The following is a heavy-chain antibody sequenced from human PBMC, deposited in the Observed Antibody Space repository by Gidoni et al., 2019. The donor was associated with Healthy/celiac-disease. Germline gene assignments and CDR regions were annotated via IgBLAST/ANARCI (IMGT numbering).Heavy chain of an antibody. CDR1: GFTFSSYG. CDR3: ASTSGDSDAFDI. CDR2: IWYDGSNK. Sequence: QVQRVESGGRVVQPGRSLRHSCAASGFTFSSYGMHWACQAPGKGLEWVAVIWYDGSNKYYADSVKGRFTISRDNSKNTLYLQMNSLRAEDTAVYYCASTSGDSDAFDIWGQGTMVTVSS. V-gene: IGHV3-33*01. J-gene: IGHJ3*02. D-gene: IGHD3-10*01.